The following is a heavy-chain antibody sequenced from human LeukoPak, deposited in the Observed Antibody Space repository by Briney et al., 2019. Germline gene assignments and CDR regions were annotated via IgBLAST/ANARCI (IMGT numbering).Heavy chain of an antibody. Sequence: GGSLRLSCAASGFTFSSYDMNWVRQAPGKGLEWVANIKQDGSEKYYVDSEKGRFTISRDNAKNSLYLQMNSLRAEDTAVYYCAREYYGSGSYQDYWGQGTLVTVSS. V-gene: IGHV3-7*01. CDR2: IKQDGSEK. D-gene: IGHD3-10*01. J-gene: IGHJ4*02. CDR3: AREYYGSGSYQDY. CDR1: GFTFSSYD.